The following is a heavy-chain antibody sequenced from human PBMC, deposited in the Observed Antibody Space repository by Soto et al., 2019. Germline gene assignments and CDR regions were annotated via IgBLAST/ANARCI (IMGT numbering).Heavy chain of an antibody. Sequence: GGSLRLSCAASGFTFSSYAMSWVRQAPGKGLEWVSAISGSGGSTYYADSVTGRFTISRDNSKNTQYLQMNSLRAEATAVYYCAKHLEYDSSGASCDPWGQGTLVTVSS. D-gene: IGHD3-22*01. V-gene: IGHV3-23*01. CDR2: ISGSGGST. CDR1: GFTFSSYA. CDR3: AKHLEYDSSGASCDP. J-gene: IGHJ5*02.